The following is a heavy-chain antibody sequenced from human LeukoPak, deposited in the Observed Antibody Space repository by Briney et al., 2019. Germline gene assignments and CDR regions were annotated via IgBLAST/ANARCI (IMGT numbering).Heavy chain of an antibody. Sequence: GGSLRLSCAASGFTFSSYAMHWVRQAPGKGLEWVAVISYDGSNKYYADSVRGRFTISRDNSKNTLYLQMSSLRAEDTAVYYCASGPNSYGSGSYFYWGQGTLVTVSS. CDR2: ISYDGSNK. V-gene: IGHV3-30*04. CDR1: GFTFSSYA. D-gene: IGHD3-10*01. CDR3: ASGPNSYGSGSYFY. J-gene: IGHJ4*02.